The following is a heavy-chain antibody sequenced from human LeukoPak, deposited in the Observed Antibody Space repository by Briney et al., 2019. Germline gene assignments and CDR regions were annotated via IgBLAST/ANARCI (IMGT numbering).Heavy chain of an antibody. CDR1: GGSISSGSYY. D-gene: IGHD3-22*01. Sequence: SETLSLTCTVSGGSISSGSYYWSWIRQPAGKGLEWIGNIYYSGSTNYNPSLKSRVTISVGTSENQFSLKLSSVTAADTAVYYCTRGSIAYYYMDVWGKGTTVTVSS. J-gene: IGHJ6*03. CDR2: IYYSGST. V-gene: IGHV4-61*10. CDR3: TRGSIAYYYMDV.